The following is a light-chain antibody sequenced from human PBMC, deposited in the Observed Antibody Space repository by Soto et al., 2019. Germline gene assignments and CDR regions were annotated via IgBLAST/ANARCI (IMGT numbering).Light chain of an antibody. CDR2: DAS. Sequence: EIVLTQSPATLSLSPGERASLSCRASQSVGTYLAWYQQKPGQAPRLLIYDASSRAVGVATRFRGSGSGTDFTLTIAYVEPEDFAAYYCQQRSTCPLTFGGGTRVEF. CDR1: QSVGTY. CDR3: QQRSTCPLT. V-gene: IGKV3-11*01. J-gene: IGKJ4*01.